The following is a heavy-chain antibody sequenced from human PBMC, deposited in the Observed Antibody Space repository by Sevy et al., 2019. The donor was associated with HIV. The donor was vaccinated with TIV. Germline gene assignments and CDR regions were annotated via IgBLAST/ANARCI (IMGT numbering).Heavy chain of an antibody. V-gene: IGHV4-39*01. CDR1: GGSISSSSYY. D-gene: IGHD3-22*01. CDR3: ARDNGGYYFDY. Sequence: SETLSLTCTVSGGSISSSSYYWGWIRQPPGKGLEWIGNIYYRGSTYYNPSLKSRITVSVDTSKNQFSLKLSSVTAEDTAVYYCARDNGGYYFDYWGLGTLVTVSS. CDR2: IYYRGST. J-gene: IGHJ4*02.